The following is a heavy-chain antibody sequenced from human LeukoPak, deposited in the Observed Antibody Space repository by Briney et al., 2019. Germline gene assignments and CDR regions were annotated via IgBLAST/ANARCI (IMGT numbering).Heavy chain of an antibody. CDR2: IYHSGST. CDR1: GGSISSGGYY. J-gene: IGHJ5*02. V-gene: IGHV4-30-2*01. Sequence: PSQTLSLTCTVSGGSISSGGYYWSWIRQPPGKGLEWIGYIYHSGSTYYNPSLKSRVTISVDRSKNQFSLKLSSVTAADTAVYYCARGGIAAAGNLNWFDPWGQGTLVTVSS. CDR3: ARGGIAAAGNLNWFDP. D-gene: IGHD6-13*01.